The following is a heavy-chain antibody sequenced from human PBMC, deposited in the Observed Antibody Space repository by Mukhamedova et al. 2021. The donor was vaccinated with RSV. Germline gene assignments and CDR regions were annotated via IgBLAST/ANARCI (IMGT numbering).Heavy chain of an antibody. CDR2: MNPNSGNT. V-gene: IGHV1-8*01. D-gene: IGHD6-13*01. Sequence: GWMNPNSGNTGYAQKFQGRVTMTRNTSISTAYMELSSLRSEDTAVYYCARGVDSSSWYLTLYYYYMDVWGQGTTVTVSS. CDR3: ARGVDSSSWYLTLYYYYMDV. J-gene: IGHJ6*03.